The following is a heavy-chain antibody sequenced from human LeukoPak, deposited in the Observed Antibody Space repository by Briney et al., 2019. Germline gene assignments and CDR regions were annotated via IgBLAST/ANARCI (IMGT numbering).Heavy chain of an antibody. D-gene: IGHD6-13*01. CDR2: IFYTGST. Sequence: GSLRLSCAASGFTFSSYEINWVRQAPGKGLEWIGNIFYTGSTYYHPSLKSRVTISVDTSKNQFSLKLSSVTAADTAVYYCARLGPGYSSTWSNDAFAIWGQGTVVTVSS. V-gene: IGHV4-39*01. CDR3: ARLGPGYSSTWSNDAFAI. CDR1: GFTFSSYE. J-gene: IGHJ3*02.